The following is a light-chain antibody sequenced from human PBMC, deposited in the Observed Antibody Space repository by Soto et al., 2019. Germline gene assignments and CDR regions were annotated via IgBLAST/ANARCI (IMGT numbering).Light chain of an antibody. V-gene: IGKV4-1*01. CDR3: QQYYSTPWT. CDR2: WAS. J-gene: IGKJ1*01. CDR1: QSVLYSSNNKNY. Sequence: DIVMTQSPDSLAVSLGERATINCKSSQSVLYSSNNKNYLAWYQQKPGQPPKLLIYWASTRESGVPDRFSVTGSGTDFTLTISSLQAEDVAVYYCQQYYSTPWTFGQCTKVEIK.